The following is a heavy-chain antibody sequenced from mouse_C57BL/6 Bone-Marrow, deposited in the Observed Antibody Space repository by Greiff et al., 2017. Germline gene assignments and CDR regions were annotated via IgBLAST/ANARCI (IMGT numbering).Heavy chain of an antibody. CDR2: INPSSGYT. CDR3: ARLADAMDY. CDR1: GYTFTSYW. Sequence: VKLMESGAELAKPGASVKLSCTASGYTFTSYWMPWVQQRPGQGLEWIGYINPSSGYTNYNQKFKDKVTLTADKSSSTAYMQLSSRTYEDSAVYYCARLADAMDYWGQGTSVTVSS. J-gene: IGHJ4*01. V-gene: IGHV1-7*01.